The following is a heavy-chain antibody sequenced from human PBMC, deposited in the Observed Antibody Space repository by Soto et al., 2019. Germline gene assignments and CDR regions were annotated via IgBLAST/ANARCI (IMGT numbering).Heavy chain of an antibody. CDR3: ARDPGITISSDAFDI. CDR2: ISAYNGNT. V-gene: IGHV1-18*01. CDR1: GYTFTSYG. J-gene: IGHJ3*02. D-gene: IGHD3-9*01. Sequence: ASVKVSCKASGYTFTSYGISWVRQAPGQGLEWMGWISAYNGNTNYAQKLQGRVTMTTDTSTSTAYMELRSLRSDDTAVYYCARDPGITISSDAFDIWGQGTIVTVSS.